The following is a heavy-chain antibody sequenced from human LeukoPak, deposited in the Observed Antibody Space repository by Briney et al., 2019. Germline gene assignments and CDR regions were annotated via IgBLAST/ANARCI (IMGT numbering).Heavy chain of an antibody. D-gene: IGHD6-19*01. CDR3: TIGLAGNWDAFDI. J-gene: IGHJ3*02. Sequence: ASVKVSCKTSGYTFTTCAVHWVRQAPGQRLEWMGWIHADSGNTKYSQKLQGRVAIARDTSASTIYMELTSLRIEDTAVYFCTIGLAGNWDAFDIWGLGTMVTVSS. CDR2: IHADSGNT. CDR1: GYTFTTCA. V-gene: IGHV1-3*01.